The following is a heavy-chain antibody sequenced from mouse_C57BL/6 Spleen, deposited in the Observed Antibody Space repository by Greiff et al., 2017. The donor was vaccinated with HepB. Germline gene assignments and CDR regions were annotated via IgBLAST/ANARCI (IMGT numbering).Heavy chain of an antibody. CDR3: ARKYYSNYEGYAMDY. CDR2: IDPNSGGT. J-gene: IGHJ4*01. Sequence: VQLQQPGAELVKPGASVKLSCKASGYTFTSYWMHWVKQRPGRGLEWIGRIDPNSGGTKYNEKFKSKATLTVDKPSSTAYMQLSSLTSEDSAVYYCARKYYSNYEGYAMDYWGQGTSVTVSS. V-gene: IGHV1-72*01. CDR1: GYTFTSYW. D-gene: IGHD2-5*01.